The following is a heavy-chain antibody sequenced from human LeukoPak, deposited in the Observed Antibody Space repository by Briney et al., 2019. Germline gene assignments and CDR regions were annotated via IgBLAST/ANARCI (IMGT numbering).Heavy chain of an antibody. J-gene: IGHJ4*02. CDR2: IFHSGTT. D-gene: IGHD3-10*01. Sequence: SETLSLTCSVSGGSISTYYWGWVRQPPGKGLEWIGTIFHSGTTFYSPSLKSRVIISVDTSKNQFSLKMNSVTAADTAVYYCASPYFFGSGSLPIWGQGTQVIVSS. CDR1: GGSISTYY. V-gene: IGHV4-39*07. CDR3: ASPYFFGSGSLPI.